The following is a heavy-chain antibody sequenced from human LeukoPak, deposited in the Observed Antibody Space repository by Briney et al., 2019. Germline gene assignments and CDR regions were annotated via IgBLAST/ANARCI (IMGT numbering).Heavy chain of an antibody. CDR2: ISYDGSNK. J-gene: IGHJ5*02. V-gene: IGHV3-30*04. D-gene: IGHD6-13*01. CDR3: AREAPIAAASNVGWFDP. Sequence: GGSLRLSCAASGFTFSSYAMHWVRQAPGKGLEWVAVISYDGSNKYYADSVKGRFTISRDNSKNTLYLQMNSLRAEETAVYYCAREAPIAAASNVGWFDPWGQGTLVTVSS. CDR1: GFTFSSYA.